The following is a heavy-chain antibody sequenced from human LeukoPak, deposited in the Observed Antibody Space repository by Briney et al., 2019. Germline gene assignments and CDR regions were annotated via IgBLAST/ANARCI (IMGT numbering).Heavy chain of an antibody. Sequence: SETLSLTCAVYGGSVSGYYWSWIRQPPEKGLEWIGEISHRGRTHYTPSLQSRVTMSVDTSKNQFALNLNSVTAADTAVYYCARVPLRFMEPFDYWGHRIFVTLSS. CDR1: GGSVSGYY. V-gene: IGHV4-34*01. J-gene: IGHJ4*01. CDR2: ISHRGRT. CDR3: ARVPLRFMEPFDY. D-gene: IGHD3-3*01.